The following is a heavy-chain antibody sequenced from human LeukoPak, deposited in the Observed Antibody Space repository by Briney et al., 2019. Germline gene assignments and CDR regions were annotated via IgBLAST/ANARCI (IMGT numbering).Heavy chain of an antibody. J-gene: IGHJ3*01. CDR2: ISSTSSQT. CDR3: ARPYRALLHEAFDV. V-gene: IGHV3-11*03. D-gene: IGHD2-15*01. Sequence: PGGSLRLSCAVSGFTFSDYYMSWVRQAPGKGLEWVSYISSTSSQTNYADSVKGRFIISRDNAKNSLYLQMNSLRADDTAVYYCARPYRALLHEAFDVWGQGTMVTVSS. CDR1: GFTFSDYY.